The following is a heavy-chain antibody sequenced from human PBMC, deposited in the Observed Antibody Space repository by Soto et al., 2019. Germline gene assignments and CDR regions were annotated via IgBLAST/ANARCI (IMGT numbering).Heavy chain of an antibody. D-gene: IGHD2-8*01. V-gene: IGHV3-48*02. Sequence: EVQLVESGGGLVQPGGSLRLSCAASGFTFSSYSMNWVRQAPGKGLEWVSYISSSSSTIYYADSVKGRFTISRDNAKNPLYLQMNSLRDEDTAVYYCARSGTGDIVLMVYAIRWDYYGMDVWGQGTTVTVSS. CDR1: GFTFSSYS. CDR2: ISSSSSTI. CDR3: ARSGTGDIVLMVYAIRWDYYGMDV. J-gene: IGHJ6*02.